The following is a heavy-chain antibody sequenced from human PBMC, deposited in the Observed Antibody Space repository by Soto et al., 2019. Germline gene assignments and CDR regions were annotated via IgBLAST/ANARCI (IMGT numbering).Heavy chain of an antibody. V-gene: IGHV5-51*01. Sequence: GESLKISSQGSGYSFTTYGIAGVRKMPGKGLEWVGIIYPGDSDTRYSPSFQGQVTISADKSISTAYLQWSSLKASDTAMYYCARTAAAGKYYYGMDVWGQGTTVTVSS. J-gene: IGHJ6*02. CDR1: GYSFTTYG. CDR3: ARTAAAGKYYYGMDV. D-gene: IGHD6-13*01. CDR2: IYPGDSDT.